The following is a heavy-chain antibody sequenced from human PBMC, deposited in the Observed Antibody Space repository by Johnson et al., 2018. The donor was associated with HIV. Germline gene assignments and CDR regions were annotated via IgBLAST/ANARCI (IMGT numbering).Heavy chain of an antibody. CDR1: GFTLSNAW. CDR2: IKSKTDGGTT. D-gene: IGHD1-26*01. J-gene: IGHJ3*02. Sequence: VQLVESGGGLVKPGGSLRLSCAASGFTLSNAWMSWVRQAPGKGLEWVGRIKSKTDGGTTDFTAPVKGRFTISRDDSKNSVYLQMNSLTPEDTAVYYCARGCGSRSGSPCYDPFDIWGQGTMVTVSS. CDR3: ARGCGSRSGSPCYDPFDI. V-gene: IGHV3-15*01.